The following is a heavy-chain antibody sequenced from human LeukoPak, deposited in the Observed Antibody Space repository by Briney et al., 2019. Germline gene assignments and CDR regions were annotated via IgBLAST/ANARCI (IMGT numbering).Heavy chain of an antibody. Sequence: PSETLSLACTVSGGSISSYYWSWIRQPAGKGLEWIGRIYTSGSTNYNPSLKSRVTISVDTSKNQLSLKLSSVTAADTAVYYCARDRDYYDSSGYAAWLGGNWFDPWGQGTLVTVSS. CDR1: GGSISSYY. V-gene: IGHV4-4*07. CDR3: ARDRDYYDSSGYAAWLGGNWFDP. CDR2: IYTSGST. D-gene: IGHD3-22*01. J-gene: IGHJ5*02.